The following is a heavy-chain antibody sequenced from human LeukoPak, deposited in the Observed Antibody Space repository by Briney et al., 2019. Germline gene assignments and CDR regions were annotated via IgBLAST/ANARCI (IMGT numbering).Heavy chain of an antibody. Sequence: PGGSLRLSCAASGFTFSDAWMNWVRQAPGKGLEWVGRIKSKTAGGTIHYAAPVKGRFSISRDDSMNTVFLQMDSLKAEHTGVYYGLTRLRSTNGVDYWGQGALVTVSS. CDR2: IKSKTAGGTI. J-gene: IGHJ4*02. CDR3: LTRLRSTNGVDY. D-gene: IGHD1-20*01. CDR1: GFTFSDAW. V-gene: IGHV3-15*01.